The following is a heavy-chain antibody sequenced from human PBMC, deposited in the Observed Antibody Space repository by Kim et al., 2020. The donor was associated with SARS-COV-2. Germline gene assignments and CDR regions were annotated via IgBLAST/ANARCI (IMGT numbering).Heavy chain of an antibody. CDR1: GFTFSSYA. V-gene: IGHV3-23*01. CDR2: ISGSGGST. J-gene: IGHJ4*02. Sequence: GGSLRLSCAASGFTFSSYAMSWVRQAPGKGLEWVSAISGSGGSTYYADSVKGRFTISRDNSKNTLYLQMNSLRAEDTAVYYCAKDDGDYYDSSGYYYLFDYWGQGTLVTVSS. D-gene: IGHD3-22*01. CDR3: AKDDGDYYDSSGYYYLFDY.